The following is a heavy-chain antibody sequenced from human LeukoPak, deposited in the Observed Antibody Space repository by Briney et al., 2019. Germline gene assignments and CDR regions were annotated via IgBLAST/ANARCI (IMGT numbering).Heavy chain of an antibody. D-gene: IGHD4-17*01. V-gene: IGHV3-30*18. Sequence: PGGSLRLSCAASGFTFSSYGMHWVRQAPGKGLEWVAVISYDGSNKYYADSVKGRFTISRDNSKNTLYLQMNSLRAEDTAVYYCAKGNGDYVPLFDYWGQGTLVTVSS. CDR2: ISYDGSNK. CDR1: GFTFSSYG. J-gene: IGHJ4*02. CDR3: AKGNGDYVPLFDY.